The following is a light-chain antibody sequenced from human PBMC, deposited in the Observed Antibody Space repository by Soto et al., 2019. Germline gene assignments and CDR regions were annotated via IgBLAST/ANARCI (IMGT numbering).Light chain of an antibody. CDR1: SEDVGGYNY. CDR2: EVT. Sequence: QSALTQPASVSGSPGQSITMSCSGTSEDVGGYNYVSWYQHHPGKAPKLLIYEVTNRPSGLSDRFSGSKSGNTASLTISGLQAEDEADYYCSSYTXXNTLVFGTGTKLTVL. J-gene: IGLJ1*01. CDR3: SSYTXXNTLV. V-gene: IGLV2-14*01.